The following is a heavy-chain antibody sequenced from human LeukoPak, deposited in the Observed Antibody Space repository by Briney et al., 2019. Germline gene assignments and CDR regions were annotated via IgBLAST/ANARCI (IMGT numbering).Heavy chain of an antibody. CDR3: ARGELWRNAYGSGSYSY. CDR2: ISAYNGNT. D-gene: IGHD3-10*01. V-gene: IGHV1-18*01. CDR1: GYTFTSYG. J-gene: IGHJ4*02. Sequence: GASVKVSCKASGYTFTSYGISWVRQAPGQGLEWMGWISAYNGNTNYAQKLQGRVTMTTDTSTSTAYMELRSLRSDDTAVYYCARGELWRNAYGSGSYSYWGQGTLVTVSS.